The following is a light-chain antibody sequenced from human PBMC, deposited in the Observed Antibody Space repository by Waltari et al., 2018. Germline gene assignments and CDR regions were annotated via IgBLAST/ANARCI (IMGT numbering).Light chain of an antibody. V-gene: IGLV3-1*01. Sequence: SYEVTQPPSVSVSPGQTASITCSGDELGDKYVWWYQQKPGQSPVVVIYQDVHRPSGIPERFSGSSSGNTVTLTIGGTQAMDEADYYCQAWDGTTVVFGGGTKVTVL. CDR3: QAWDGTTVV. CDR1: ELGDKY. J-gene: IGLJ2*01. CDR2: QDV.